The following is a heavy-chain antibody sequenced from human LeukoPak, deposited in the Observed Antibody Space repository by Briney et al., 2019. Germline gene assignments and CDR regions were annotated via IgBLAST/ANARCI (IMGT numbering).Heavy chain of an antibody. V-gene: IGHV1-2*02. CDR3: ARYGSGSNPPLDY. CDR1: GYTFTSYY. D-gene: IGHD3-10*01. J-gene: IGHJ4*02. Sequence: ASVKVSCKASGYTFTSYYMHWVRQAPGQGLEWMGWINPKNGDTKYAQQFQGRVTMTRDTSISTSYMELSSLRSDDTALYYCARYGSGSNPPLDYWGQGTLVTVSS. CDR2: INPKNGDT.